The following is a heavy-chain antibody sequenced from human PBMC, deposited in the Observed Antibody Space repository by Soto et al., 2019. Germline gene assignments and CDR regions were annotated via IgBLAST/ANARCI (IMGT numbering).Heavy chain of an antibody. CDR2: IDWDDDK. CDR1: GFSLSTSGMC. Sequence: SGPTLVNPTQTLTLTCTFSGFSLSTSGMCVSWIRQPPGKALEWLALIDWDDDKYYSTSLKTRLTISKDTSKNQVVLTMTNMDPVDTATCYCARMRYYYDSSGYYRVLDYWGQGTLVTVSS. CDR3: ARMRYYYDSSGYYRVLDY. D-gene: IGHD3-22*01. J-gene: IGHJ4*02. V-gene: IGHV2-70*01.